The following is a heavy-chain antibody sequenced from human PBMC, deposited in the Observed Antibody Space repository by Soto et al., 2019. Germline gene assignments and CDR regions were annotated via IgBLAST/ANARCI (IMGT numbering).Heavy chain of an antibody. CDR2: IYYSGST. CDR1: GGSISSGGYY. CDR3: ARDGRGRLNY. Sequence: QVQLQESGPGLVKPSQTLSLTCTVSGGSISSGGYYWSWIRQHPGKGLEWIGYIYYSGSTYYNPSLNSRVTISVDTSKNQFSLKLRSVTSSVSYVYYSARDGRGRLNYWGQGTLVTVSS. D-gene: IGHD6-25*01. J-gene: IGHJ4*02. V-gene: IGHV4-31*03.